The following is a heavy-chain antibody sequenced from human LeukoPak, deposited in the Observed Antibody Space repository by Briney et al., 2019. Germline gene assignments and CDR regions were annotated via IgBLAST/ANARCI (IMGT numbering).Heavy chain of an antibody. CDR2: IYPGDSDT. J-gene: IGHJ4*02. CDR1: GYSFTSYW. D-gene: IGHD2-2*01. V-gene: IGHV5-51*01. Sequence: GESLKISCKGSGYSFTSYWIGWVRQMPGKGLEWMGIIYPGDSDTRHSPSFQGQVTISADKSISTAYLQWSSLKASDAAMYYCARHVVPGYCSSTSCYATYYFDYWGQGTLVTVSS. CDR3: ARHVVPGYCSSTSCYATYYFDY.